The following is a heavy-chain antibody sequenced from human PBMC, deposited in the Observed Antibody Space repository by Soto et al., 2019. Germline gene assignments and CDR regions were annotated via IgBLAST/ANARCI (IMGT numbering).Heavy chain of an antibody. Sequence: GGSLRLSCAASGFTFSSYEMNWVRQAPGKGLEWVSYISSSGSTIYYADSVKGRFTISRDNAKNSLYLQMNSLRAEDTAVYYCARESTYYDFWSGYYIGGMDVWGQGTTVTVSS. V-gene: IGHV3-48*03. D-gene: IGHD3-3*01. CDR2: ISSSGSTI. J-gene: IGHJ6*02. CDR1: GFTFSSYE. CDR3: ARESTYYDFWSGYYIGGMDV.